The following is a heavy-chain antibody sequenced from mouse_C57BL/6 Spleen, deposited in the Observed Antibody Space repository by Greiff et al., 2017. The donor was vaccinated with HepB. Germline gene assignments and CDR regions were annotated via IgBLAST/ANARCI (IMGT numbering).Heavy chain of an antibody. CDR3: ARKGLLDAMDY. CDR2: IRNKANGYTT. J-gene: IGHJ4*01. CDR1: GFTFTDYY. Sequence: EVQLVESGGGLVQPGGSLSLSCAASGFTFTDYYMSWVRQPPGKALEWLGFIRNKANGYTTEYSASVKGRFTISRDNSQSILYLQMNALRAEDSATYYCARKGLLDAMDYWGQGTSVTVSS. D-gene: IGHD3-1*01. V-gene: IGHV7-3*01.